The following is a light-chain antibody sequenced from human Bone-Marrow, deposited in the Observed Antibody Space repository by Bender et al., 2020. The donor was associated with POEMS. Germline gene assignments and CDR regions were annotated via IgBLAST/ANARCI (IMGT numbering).Light chain of an antibody. CDR3: QSADSSGTHV. J-gene: IGLJ1*01. Sequence: SYELTQPPSVSVSPGQTARITCSGDTLPKQYTYWYQQKPRQAPVVLIYKDSERPSGIPARFSGSSSGTTVTLTISGVQAEDEADYYCQSADSSGTHVFGTGTRVTVL. CDR1: TLPKQY. CDR2: KDS. V-gene: IGLV3-25*03.